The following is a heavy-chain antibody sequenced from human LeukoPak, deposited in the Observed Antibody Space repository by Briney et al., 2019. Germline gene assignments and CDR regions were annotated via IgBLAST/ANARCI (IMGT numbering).Heavy chain of an antibody. CDR3: ARDGINGNYYFDY. V-gene: IGHV3-30*04. D-gene: IGHD4-23*01. J-gene: IGHJ4*02. CDR2: IRYDGSKK. CDR1: GFTFSSYA. Sequence: GGSLRLSCAASGFTFSSYAMHWVRQAPGKGLEWVAVIRYDGSKKYYADSVKGRFTISRDNSKNLVSLQMNSLSAEDAAVYYCARDGINGNYYFDYWGQGTLVTVSS.